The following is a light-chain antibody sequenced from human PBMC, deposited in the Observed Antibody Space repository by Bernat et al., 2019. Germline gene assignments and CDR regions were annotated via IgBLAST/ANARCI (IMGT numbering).Light chain of an antibody. Sequence: EIVMTQSPATLSVSPGERATLSCRASQSVDINLAWYQQKPGQGPRLLFYGASTRATGVPARVSGSGSGTEFTLTISSLQSEDFAVYYCQQYNNWPLTFGGGTKVEI. CDR1: QSVDIN. J-gene: IGKJ4*01. CDR2: GAS. V-gene: IGKV3-15*01. CDR3: QQYNNWPLT.